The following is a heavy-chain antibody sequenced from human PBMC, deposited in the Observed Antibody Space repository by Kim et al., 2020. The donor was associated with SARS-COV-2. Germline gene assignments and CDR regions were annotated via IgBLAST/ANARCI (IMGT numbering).Heavy chain of an antibody. CDR2: ISSSSYI. D-gene: IGHD6-13*01. CDR1: GFTFSSYS. V-gene: IGHV3-21*01. CDR3: ARDSSSSWYPIDY. J-gene: IGHJ4*02. Sequence: GGSLRLSCAASGFTFSSYSMNWVRQAPGKGLEWVSSISSSSYIYYADSVKGRFTISRDNAKNSLYLQMNSLRAEDTAVYYCARDSSSSWYPIDYWGQGTLVTVSS.